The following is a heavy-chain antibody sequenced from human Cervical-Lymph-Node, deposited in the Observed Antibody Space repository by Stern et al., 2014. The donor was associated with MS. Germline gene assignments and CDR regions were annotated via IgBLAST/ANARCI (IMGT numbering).Heavy chain of an antibody. J-gene: IGHJ4*02. D-gene: IGHD3-3*02. CDR1: TFSLTNTW. Sequence: EVQLVESGAEVKKPGNSLKISCKGSTFSLTNTWIGWVRQMPGKGLEWMGIIYPDDSDTRDSPSFEGQVTISADKPINTAYLQWSSLKASDTAMYYCARGRGIAFRPDDWGQGTLVTVSS. CDR3: ARGRGIAFRPDD. V-gene: IGHV5-51*04. CDR2: IYPDDSDT.